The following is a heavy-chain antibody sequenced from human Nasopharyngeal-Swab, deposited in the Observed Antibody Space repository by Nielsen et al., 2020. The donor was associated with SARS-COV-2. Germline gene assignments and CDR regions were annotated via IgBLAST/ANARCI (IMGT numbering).Heavy chain of an antibody. J-gene: IGHJ4*02. D-gene: IGHD1-26*01. Sequence: SETLSLTCTVSGGSISSSSYYWGWIRQPPGKGLEWIGSIYYSGSTYYNPSLKSRVTISVDTSKNQFSLKPSSVTAADTAVYYCAKSGSYQTIYFDYWGQGTLVTVSS. V-gene: IGHV4-39*01. CDR1: GGSISSSSYY. CDR3: AKSGSYQTIYFDY. CDR2: IYYSGST.